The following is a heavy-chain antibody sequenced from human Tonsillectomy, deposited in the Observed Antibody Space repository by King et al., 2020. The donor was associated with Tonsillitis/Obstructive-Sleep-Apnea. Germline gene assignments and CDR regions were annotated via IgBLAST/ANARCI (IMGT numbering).Heavy chain of an antibody. CDR2: IIPIFGTA. CDR3: ARVGGGYGDYYMDV. CDR1: GGTFSSYA. V-gene: IGHV1-69*05. Sequence: QLVQSGAEVKKPGSSVKVSCKASGGTFSSYAISWVRQAPGQGLEWMGWIIPIFGTANYAQKFQGRVTITTDESTSTAYMVLSSLSSEDTAVYYCARVGGGYGDYYMDVWGKGTTVTVSS. D-gene: IGHD3-22*01. J-gene: IGHJ6*03.